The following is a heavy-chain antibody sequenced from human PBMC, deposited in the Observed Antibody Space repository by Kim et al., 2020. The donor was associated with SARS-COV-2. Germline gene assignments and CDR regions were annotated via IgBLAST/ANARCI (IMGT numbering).Heavy chain of an antibody. CDR2: INPSGGST. CDR1: GYTFTSYY. V-gene: IGHV1-46*01. J-gene: IGHJ6*02. CDR3: ARDRRGIAVAAHYGMDV. D-gene: IGHD6-19*01. Sequence: ASVKVSCKASGYTFTSYYMHWVRQAPGQGLEWMGIINPSGGSTSYAQKFQGRVTMTRDTSTSTVYMELSSLRSEDTAVYYCARDRRGIAVAAHYGMDVWGQGTTVTVSS.